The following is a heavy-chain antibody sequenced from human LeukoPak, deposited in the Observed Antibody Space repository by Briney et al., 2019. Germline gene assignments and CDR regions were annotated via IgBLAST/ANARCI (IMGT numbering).Heavy chain of an antibody. V-gene: IGHV3-48*02. Sequence: GRSLRLSCAASGFTFSSYSMNWVRQAPGKGLEWVSYISSSSSTIYYADSVKGRFTISRDNAKNSLYLQMNSLRDEDTAVYYCARLYYYDSSGVAFDIWGQGTMVTVSS. CDR1: GFTFSSYS. CDR3: ARLYYYDSSGVAFDI. D-gene: IGHD3-22*01. CDR2: ISSSSSTI. J-gene: IGHJ3*02.